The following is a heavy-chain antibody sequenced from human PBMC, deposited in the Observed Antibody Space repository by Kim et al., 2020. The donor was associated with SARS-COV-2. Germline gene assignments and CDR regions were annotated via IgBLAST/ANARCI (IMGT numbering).Heavy chain of an antibody. D-gene: IGHD3-16*02. CDR1: GYTFTNNA. V-gene: IGHV7-4-1*02. CDR2: INTVTGNP. CDR3: ARVIWGTYRYTDY. J-gene: IGHJ4*02. Sequence: ASVKVSCKASGYTFTNNAISWVRQAPGQGLEWMVWINTVTGNPTYAQAFTRRFVFSVDTSVTTAYLQISSLEAEDTALYYCARVIWGTYRYTDYWGQGTLVTVSS.